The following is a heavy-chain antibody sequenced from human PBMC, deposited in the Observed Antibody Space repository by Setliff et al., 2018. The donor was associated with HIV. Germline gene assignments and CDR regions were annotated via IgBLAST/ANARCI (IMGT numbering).Heavy chain of an antibody. CDR1: GFTFSNFA. CDR3: AKDRNFPNDVFDT. Sequence: PGGSLRLSCVASGFTFSNFAMHWVRQAPGKGLEWVSVITHDGSRTYYVATVKGRFTISRDDSKNTLYLQMNSLRAEDTGIYYCAKDRNFPNDVFDTWGQGTMVTVSS. J-gene: IGHJ3*02. CDR2: ITHDGSRT. V-gene: IGHV3-30*07.